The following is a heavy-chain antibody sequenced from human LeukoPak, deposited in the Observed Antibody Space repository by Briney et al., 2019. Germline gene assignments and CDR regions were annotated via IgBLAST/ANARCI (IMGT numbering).Heavy chain of an antibody. V-gene: IGHV4-30-2*01. Sequence: SQTLSLTCTVSGGSISSGGYYWSWIRQPPGKGLEWIGYIYHSGSTYYNPSLKSRVTISVDTSKNQFSLKLSSVTAADTAVYYCARAIEPDYLNWFDPWGQGTLVTVSS. D-gene: IGHD4/OR15-4a*01. CDR2: IYHSGST. CDR1: GGSISSGGYY. CDR3: ARAIEPDYLNWFDP. J-gene: IGHJ5*02.